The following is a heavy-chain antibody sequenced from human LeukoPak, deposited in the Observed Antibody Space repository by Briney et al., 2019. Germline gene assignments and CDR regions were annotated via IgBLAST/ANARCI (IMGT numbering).Heavy chain of an antibody. D-gene: IGHD5-18*01. CDR3: ARHGGYSYGYDYYYYYMDV. V-gene: IGHV4-39*01. Sequence: SETLSLTCTVSGGSISSSSYYWGWIRQPPGKGLEWIGSIYYSGSTYYNPSLKSRVTISVDTSKNQFSLKLSSVTAADTAVYYCARHGGYSYGYDYYYYYMDVWGKGTTVTVSS. CDR2: IYYSGST. J-gene: IGHJ6*03. CDR1: GGSISSSSYY.